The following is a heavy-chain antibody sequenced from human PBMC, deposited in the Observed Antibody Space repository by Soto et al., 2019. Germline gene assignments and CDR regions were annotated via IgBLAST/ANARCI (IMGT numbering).Heavy chain of an antibody. D-gene: IGHD6-19*01. V-gene: IGHV4-59*01. CDR3: ARGGGYSRGWYFVDWFDP. CDR1: GGSISSYY. J-gene: IGHJ5*02. Sequence: QVQLQESGPGLVKPSETLSLTCTVSGGSISSYYWSWIRQPPGKGLEWIGYIYYSGSTNYNPSLKSRVTISVDTSKDQCSLKLSSVTAADTAVYYGARGGGYSRGWYFVDWFDPWGQGTLVTVSS. CDR2: IYYSGST.